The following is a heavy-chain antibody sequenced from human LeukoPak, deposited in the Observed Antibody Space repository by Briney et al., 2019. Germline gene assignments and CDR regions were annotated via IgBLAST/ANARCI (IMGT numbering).Heavy chain of an antibody. V-gene: IGHV1-18*01. CDR1: GYTFTSYG. D-gene: IGHD6-13*01. J-gene: IGHJ4*02. Sequence: ASVKVSCKASGYTFTSYGISWVRQAPGQGLEWVGWISAYNGNTNYAQKLQGRVTMTTDTSTSTAYMELRGLRSDDTAVYYCARDRGIAAAGTSGDWGQGTLVTVSS. CDR3: ARDRGIAAAGTSGD. CDR2: ISAYNGNT.